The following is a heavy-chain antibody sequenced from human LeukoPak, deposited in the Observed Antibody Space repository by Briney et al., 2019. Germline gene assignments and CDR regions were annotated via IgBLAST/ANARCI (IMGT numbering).Heavy chain of an antibody. CDR2: LSSNGEIK. CDR1: GFTITSYA. J-gene: IGHJ4*02. CDR3: VKSYSGTYYDF. D-gene: IGHD1-26*01. V-gene: IGHV3-64D*06. Sequence: GGSLRLSCSASGFTITSYAMHWVRQAPGKGLEYVSALSSNGEIKFYADSVKGRFTISRDSSKNTLDLQMSSLRAEDTALYYCVKSYSGTYYDFWGQGTLVTVSS.